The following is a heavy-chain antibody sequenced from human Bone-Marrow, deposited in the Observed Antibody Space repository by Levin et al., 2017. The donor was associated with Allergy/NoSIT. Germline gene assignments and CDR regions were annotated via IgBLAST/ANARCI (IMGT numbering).Heavy chain of an antibody. CDR3: ARESGQLGYYNYYGMDV. CDR2: IRSSSSYT. CDR1: GFTISDYY. Sequence: SCAASGFTISDYYMSWTRQAPGKGLEWVSYIRSSSSYTNHADFVEGRFTISRDNAKNSLFLQMNSLRAEDTAVYYCARESGQLGYYNYYGMDVWGQGTTVTVSS. D-gene: IGHD6-13*01. J-gene: IGHJ6*02. V-gene: IGHV3-11*05.